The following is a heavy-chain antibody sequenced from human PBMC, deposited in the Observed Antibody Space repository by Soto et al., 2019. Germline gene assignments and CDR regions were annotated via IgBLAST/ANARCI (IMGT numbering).Heavy chain of an antibody. CDR1: GYTFIDYY. J-gene: IGHJ4*02. CDR2: ISPNSGVT. Sequence: ASVKVSCKASGYTFIDYYIHWVRQAPGQGLEWMGWISPNSGVTNYAQKFQGRVTMTRDTSITTANMELSRLRSDDTAVYYCAREAFLSGYSSARELDYWGQGILVTVSS. CDR3: AREAFLSGYSSARELDY. V-gene: IGHV1-2*02. D-gene: IGHD6-25*01.